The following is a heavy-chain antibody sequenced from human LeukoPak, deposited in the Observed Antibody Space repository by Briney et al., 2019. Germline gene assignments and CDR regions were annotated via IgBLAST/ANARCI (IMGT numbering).Heavy chain of an antibody. V-gene: IGHV3-23*01. CDR1: GFSFSSCA. D-gene: IGHD6-19*01. CDR2: ISGSGFNI. J-gene: IGHJ3*02. CDR3: AGSLAVSSVLGLDI. Sequence: GGSLRLSCAASGFSFSSCAMSWVRQAPGKGLEWVSAISGSGFNIYYADSVKGRFTVSRDNSKSTLYLQMNSLRDEDTAVYFCAGSLAVSSVLGLDIWGQGTMVIVAS.